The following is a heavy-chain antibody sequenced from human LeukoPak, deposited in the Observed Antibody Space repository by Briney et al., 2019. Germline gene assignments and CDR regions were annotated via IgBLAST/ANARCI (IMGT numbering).Heavy chain of an antibody. CDR2: ISSSSSTI. CDR1: GYTFSSYA. J-gene: IGHJ5*02. Sequence: QAGGSLRLSCAASGYTFSSYAMSWVRQAPGKGLEWVSYISSSSSTIYYADSVKGRFTISRDNAKNSLYLQMNSLRAEDTAVYYCARDLRYGDLNWFDPWGQGTLVTVSS. V-gene: IGHV3-48*04. D-gene: IGHD4-17*01. CDR3: ARDLRYGDLNWFDP.